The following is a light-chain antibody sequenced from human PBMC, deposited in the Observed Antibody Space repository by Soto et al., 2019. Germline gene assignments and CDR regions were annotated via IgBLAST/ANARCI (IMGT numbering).Light chain of an antibody. J-gene: IGLJ7*01. Sequence: QAVVTQPPSVSGAPGQRVTISCTGSSSNIGAGYDVHWYQQLPGTAPKPLIYGNSNRPSGVPVRFSGSKSGTSASLDITGLQAEDEADYYRQSYDSSLSGAVFGGGTQLTVL. CDR2: GNS. CDR1: SSNIGAGYD. CDR3: QSYDSSLSGAV. V-gene: IGLV1-40*01.